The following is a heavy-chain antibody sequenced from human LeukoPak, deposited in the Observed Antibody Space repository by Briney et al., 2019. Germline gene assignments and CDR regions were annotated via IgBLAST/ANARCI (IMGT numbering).Heavy chain of an antibody. V-gene: IGHV1-8*01. J-gene: IGHJ6*03. CDR1: GYTFTSYD. CDR3: ARGRATRGVVVVALSYYMDV. D-gene: IGHD2-15*01. Sequence: ASVKVSCKASGYTFTSYDINWVRQATGQGLEWMGWMNPNSGNTGYAQKFQGRVTMTRNTSISTAYMELSSLRSEDTAVYYCARGRATRGVVVVALSYYMDVWGKGTTVTVSS. CDR2: MNPNSGNT.